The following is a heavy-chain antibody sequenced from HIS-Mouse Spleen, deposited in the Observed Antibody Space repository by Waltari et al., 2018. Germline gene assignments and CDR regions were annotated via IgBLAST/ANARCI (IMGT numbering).Heavy chain of an antibody. D-gene: IGHD1-26*01. Sequence: QVQLVQSGAEVKKPGASVKVSCKASGYTFTGYYMHWVRQAPGQGLEWMGWINPNSGGTNYAQKVQGRVTMTRDTSISTAYMELSRLRSDDTAVYYCAGSGSYGYYFDYWGQGTLVTVSS. CDR2: INPNSGGT. CDR1: GYTFTGYY. V-gene: IGHV1-2*02. J-gene: IGHJ4*02. CDR3: AGSGSYGYYFDY.